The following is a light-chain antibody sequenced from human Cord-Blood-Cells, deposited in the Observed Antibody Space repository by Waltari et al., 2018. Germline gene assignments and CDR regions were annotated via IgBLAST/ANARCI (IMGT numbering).Light chain of an antibody. CDR3: QQYDKLPLT. CDR1: QDIRNY. J-gene: IGKJ4*01. V-gene: IGKV1-33*01. CDR2: DAS. Sequence: IQMTPSPSSMSAYVGDRVTITCQASQDIRNYLNWYQQKPGKATKLLIYDASNLETGVPSRFSGSGSGIDVTFNISSLQPEDITTYYCQQYDKLPLTFGGGTKVEIK.